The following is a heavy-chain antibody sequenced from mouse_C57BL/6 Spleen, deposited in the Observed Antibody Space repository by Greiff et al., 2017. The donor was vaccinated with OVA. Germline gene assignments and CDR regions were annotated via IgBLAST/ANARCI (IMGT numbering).Heavy chain of an antibody. J-gene: IGHJ4*01. Sequence: EVKVVESGPELVKPGASVKIPCKASGYTFTDYNMDWVKQSHGKSLEWIGDINPNNGGTIYNQKFKGKATLTVDKSSSTAYMELRSLTSEDTAVYYCARSGYYGSSGMMDYWGQGTSVTVSS. V-gene: IGHV1-18*01. CDR2: INPNNGGT. CDR1: GYTFTDYN. D-gene: IGHD1-1*01. CDR3: ARSGYYGSSGMMDY.